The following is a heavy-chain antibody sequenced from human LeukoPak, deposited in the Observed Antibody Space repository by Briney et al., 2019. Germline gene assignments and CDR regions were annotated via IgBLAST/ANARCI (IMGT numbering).Heavy chain of an antibody. D-gene: IGHD6-19*01. CDR3: AKYRVGGWYPEYFQH. V-gene: IGHV3-23*01. CDR1: GFTFSSYA. Sequence: GGSLRLSCAASGFTFSSYAMSWVRQAPGKGLEWVSAISGSGGSTYYADSVKGRFTISRVNSKNTLYLQMNSLRAEDTAVYYCAKYRVGGWYPEYFQHWGQGTLVTVSS. J-gene: IGHJ1*01. CDR2: ISGSGGST.